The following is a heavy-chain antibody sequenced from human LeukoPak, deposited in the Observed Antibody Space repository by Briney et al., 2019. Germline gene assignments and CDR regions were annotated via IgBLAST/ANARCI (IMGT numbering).Heavy chain of an antibody. CDR2: INWNGGST. CDR1: GFTFDDYG. CDR3: ARGAFAYCGGVCYSDYYYYMDV. V-gene: IGHV3-20*04. Sequence: GGSLRLSCAASGFTFDDYGMSWVRQAPGKGLEWVSGINWNGGSTGYADSVKGRFTISRDNAKNSLYLQMNSLRAEDTALYYCARGAFAYCGGVCYSDYYYYMDVWGKGTTVTVSS. D-gene: IGHD2-21*02. J-gene: IGHJ6*03.